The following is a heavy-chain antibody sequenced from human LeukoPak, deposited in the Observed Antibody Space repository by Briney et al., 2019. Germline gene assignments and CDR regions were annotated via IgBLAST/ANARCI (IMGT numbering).Heavy chain of an antibody. J-gene: IGHJ4*02. D-gene: IGHD5-12*01. CDR1: GGTFSSYA. CDR3: ACRDGYNYYFDY. CDR2: IIPILGIA. V-gene: IGHV1-69*04. Sequence: SVKVSCTASGGTFSSYAISWVRQAPGQGLEWMGRIIPILGIANYAQKFQGRVTITADKSTSTAYMELSSLRSEDTAVYYCACRDGYNYYFDYWGQGTLVTVSS.